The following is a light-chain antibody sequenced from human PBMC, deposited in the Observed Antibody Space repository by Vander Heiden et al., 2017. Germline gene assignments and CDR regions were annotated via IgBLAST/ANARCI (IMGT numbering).Light chain of an antibody. CDR2: SND. CDR1: SSNIGSNY. V-gene: IGLV1-44*01. Sequence: QSVLTQPPSASGTPGQRVTISCSGSSSNIGSNYVAWYQQLPGSAPKVLRYSNDNRPSGVPDRFSGSKSGPSASLAISGLQPEDEADYYCATWDDSPNGPVFGGGTKLTVL. J-gene: IGLJ2*01. CDR3: ATWDDSPNGPV.